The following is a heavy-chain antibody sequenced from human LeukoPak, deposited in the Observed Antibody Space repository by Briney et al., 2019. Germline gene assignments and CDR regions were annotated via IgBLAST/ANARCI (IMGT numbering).Heavy chain of an antibody. CDR1: GEPFSGYY. Sequence: PSETLSLTCGVSGEPFSGYYWSWIRQPPGKGLEWIGDVSESGSTNYNPSLKSRVTISVDPSKNQFSLKLTSMTAADTAVYFCVRGRTDYYYYMDVWGKGTTVTASS. CDR3: VRGRTDYYYYMDV. V-gene: IGHV4-34*01. J-gene: IGHJ6*03. CDR2: VSESGST.